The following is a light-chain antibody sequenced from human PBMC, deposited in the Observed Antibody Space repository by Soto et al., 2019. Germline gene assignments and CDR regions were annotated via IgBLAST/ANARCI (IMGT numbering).Light chain of an antibody. CDR3: CSCAGSSEV. CDR1: SSDVGSYNL. J-gene: IGLJ1*01. CDR2: EGS. V-gene: IGLV2-23*01. Sequence: QSVLTQPASVSGSPGQSITISCTGTSSDVGSYNLVSWYQQHPGKAPKLMIYEGSKRPSGVSNRFSGSKSGNTASLTISGLQAEDEADYYCCSCAGSSEVFGTGTKVTVL.